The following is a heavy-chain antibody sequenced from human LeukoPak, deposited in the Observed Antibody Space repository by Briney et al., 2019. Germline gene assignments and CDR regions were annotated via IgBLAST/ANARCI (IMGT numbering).Heavy chain of an antibody. J-gene: IGHJ4*02. D-gene: IGHD6-19*01. CDR1: GFTFTSSA. V-gene: IGHV1-58*01. Sequence: SVKVSCKASGFTFTSSAVQWVRQARGQRLEWIGWIVVGSGNTNYAQKFQERVTITRDMSTSTAYMELNSLRAEDTAVYYCARVLQQWLVRGIFDYWGQGTLVTVSS. CDR3: ARVLQQWLVRGIFDY. CDR2: IVVGSGNT.